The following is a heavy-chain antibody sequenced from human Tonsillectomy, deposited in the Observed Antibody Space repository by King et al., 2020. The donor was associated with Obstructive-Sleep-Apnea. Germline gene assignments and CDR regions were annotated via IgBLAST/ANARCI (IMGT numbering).Heavy chain of an antibody. V-gene: IGHV4-59*08. D-gene: IGHD2-15*01. CDR2: IYYSGGT. J-gene: IGHJ3*02. CDR3: ARHAGGGYHDDAFDI. Sequence: MQLQESGPGLVKPSETLSLTCTVSAGSISYYYWSWIRQPPGRGLEWIGYIYYSGGTKYNPSLKSRVTISVDTSKKQFSLKLSSATAADTAVYYCARHAGGGYHDDAFDIWGQGTMVTVSS. CDR1: AGSISYYY.